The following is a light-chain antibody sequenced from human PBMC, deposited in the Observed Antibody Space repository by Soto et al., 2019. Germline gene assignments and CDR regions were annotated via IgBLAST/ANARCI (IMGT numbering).Light chain of an antibody. V-gene: IGLV2-8*01. Sequence: QSVLTQPPSASGSPGQSVTISCTGTSIDVGRYNYVSWYQRHPGKAPKLMISEVNKRASGVPDRFSGSKSGNTASLTVSGLQAEDEADYYCSSYAGTPFVFGTGTKVTVL. CDR3: SSYAGTPFV. J-gene: IGLJ1*01. CDR2: EVN. CDR1: SIDVGRYNY.